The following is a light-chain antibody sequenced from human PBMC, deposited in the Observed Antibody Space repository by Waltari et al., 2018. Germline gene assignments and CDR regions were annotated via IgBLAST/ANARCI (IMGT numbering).Light chain of an antibody. CDR2: WAS. J-gene: IGKJ4*01. Sequence: DIVMTQSPDSLAVSLGERAPLTCKSSQSLLSSSTNFFAWFQQKPGQPPKPLISWASTRESGVPDRISGSGSGTDFTLTISRLQAEDVAVYYCQQYYSSPLTFGGGTSVEIK. V-gene: IGKV4-1*01. CDR3: QQYYSSPLT. CDR1: QSLLSSSTNF.